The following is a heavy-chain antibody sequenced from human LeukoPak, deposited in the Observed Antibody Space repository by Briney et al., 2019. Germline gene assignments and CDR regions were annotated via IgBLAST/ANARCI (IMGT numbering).Heavy chain of an antibody. CDR2: ISSSRSYI. CDR3: ARDGGIAVAGPVAFDY. D-gene: IGHD6-19*01. CDR1: GFTFSSYS. Sequence: GGSLRLSCAASGFTFSSYSMNWVRQAPGKGLEWVSSISSSRSYIYYADSVKGRFTISRDNAKNSLYLQMNSLRAEGTAVYYCARDGGIAVAGPVAFDYWGEGALVTVSS. V-gene: IGHV3-21*01. J-gene: IGHJ4*02.